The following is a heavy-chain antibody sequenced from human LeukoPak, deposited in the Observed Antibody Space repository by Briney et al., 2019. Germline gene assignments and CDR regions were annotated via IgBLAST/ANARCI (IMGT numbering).Heavy chain of an antibody. Sequence: SETLSLTCTVSGGSFSPYYWSWIRQPPGKGLEWIGYIYYSGTTNYNPSLKSRVTISVDTSKNQFSLKLSSVTAADTAVYYCASRSSIWSGYQDTLYYFDSWGQGTLVTVSS. D-gene: IGHD3-3*01. CDR1: GGSFSPYY. CDR2: IYYSGTT. CDR3: ASRSSIWSGYQDTLYYFDS. J-gene: IGHJ4*02. V-gene: IGHV4-59*01.